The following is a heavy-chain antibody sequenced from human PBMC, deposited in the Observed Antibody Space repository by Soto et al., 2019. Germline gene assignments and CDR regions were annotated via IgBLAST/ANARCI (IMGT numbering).Heavy chain of an antibody. CDR3: AKPVYGSVSPDS. CDR2: IAETGSST. CDR1: GLNFNGYT. D-gene: IGHD3-10*01. V-gene: IGHV3-23*01. Sequence: GGSLRLSCATSGLNFNGYTMSWVRQAPGQGLEWVSGIAETGSSTYYADSVKGRFTISRDNSENTLYLQMNNLRAEDTAIYYCAKPVYGSVSPDSWGQGPLVTVS. J-gene: IGHJ4*02.